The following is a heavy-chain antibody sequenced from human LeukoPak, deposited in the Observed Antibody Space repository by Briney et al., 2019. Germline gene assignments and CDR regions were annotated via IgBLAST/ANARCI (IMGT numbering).Heavy chain of an antibody. V-gene: IGHV3-49*03. D-gene: IGHD5-18*01. CDR3: TRGYRRGYSYGLNFDY. CDR2: IRSKAYGGTT. CDR1: GFTFGDYA. J-gene: IGHJ4*02. Sequence: QPGRSLRLSCTASGFTFGDYAMSWFRQAPGKGLEWVGFIRSKAYGGTTEYAASVKGRFTISRDDSKSIAYLQMNSLKTEDTAVYYCTRGYRRGYSYGLNFDYWGQGTLVTVSS.